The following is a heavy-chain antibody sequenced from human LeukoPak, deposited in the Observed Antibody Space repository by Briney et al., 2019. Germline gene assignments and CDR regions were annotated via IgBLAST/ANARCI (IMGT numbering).Heavy chain of an antibody. V-gene: IGHV1-3*04. Sequence: ASVKVSCKASGYTFTSYTMHWVRQAPGQRLEWMGWINTGNGNTKYSQEFQGRVTITRDTSASTAYMELRSLRSDDTAVYYCASWLRGVIGAFDIWGQGTMVTVSS. CDR2: INTGNGNT. CDR3: ASWLRGVIGAFDI. CDR1: GYTFTSYT. J-gene: IGHJ3*02. D-gene: IGHD3-10*01.